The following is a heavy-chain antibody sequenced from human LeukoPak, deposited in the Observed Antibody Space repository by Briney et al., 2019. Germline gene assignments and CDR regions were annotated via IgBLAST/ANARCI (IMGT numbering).Heavy chain of an antibody. J-gene: IGHJ6*03. V-gene: IGHV3-23*01. CDR2: ISGSGGST. CDR3: AKRRGLELLYYYYMDV. CDR1: GFTFSSYG. Sequence: GGSLRLSCAASGFTFSSYGMSWVRQAPGKGLEWVSAISGSGGSTYYADSVKGRFTISRDNSKNTLYLQMNSLGAEDTAVYYCAKRRGLELLYYYYMDVWGKGTTVTVSS. D-gene: IGHD1-7*01.